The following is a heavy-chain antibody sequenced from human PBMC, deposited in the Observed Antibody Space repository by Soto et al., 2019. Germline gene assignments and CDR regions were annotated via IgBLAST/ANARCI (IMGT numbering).Heavy chain of an antibody. CDR1: GFTFSGSA. J-gene: IGHJ4*02. CDR2: IRSKANSYAT. D-gene: IGHD4-17*01. Sequence: PGGSLRLSCAAPGFTFSGSAMHWVRQASGKGLEWVGRIRSKANSYATAYAASVKGRFTISRDDSKNTAYLQMNSLKTEDTAVYYCTRHWTTEGHYWGQGTLVTVSS. V-gene: IGHV3-73*01. CDR3: TRHWTTEGHY.